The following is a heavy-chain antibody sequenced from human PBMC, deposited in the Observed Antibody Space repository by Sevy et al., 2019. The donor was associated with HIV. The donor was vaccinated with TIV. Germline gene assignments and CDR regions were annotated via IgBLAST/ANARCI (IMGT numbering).Heavy chain of an antibody. CDR3: VRQRGDTVVLPDVLPDYGMDV. V-gene: IGHV3-74*01. D-gene: IGHD2-2*01. J-gene: IGHJ6*02. CDR1: GLTFRSNW. Sequence: GGSLRLSCAASGLTFRSNWMHWVRQAPGKGLVWVSRINSDESTTGYADSVKGRFTISRDNAKNTLYLQMNSLRAEETAVYYCVRQRGDTVVLPDVLPDYGMDVWGQGTTVTVSS. CDR2: INSDESTT.